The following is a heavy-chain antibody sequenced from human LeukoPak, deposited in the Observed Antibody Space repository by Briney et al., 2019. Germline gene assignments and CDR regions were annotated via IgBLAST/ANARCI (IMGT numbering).Heavy chain of an antibody. CDR3: AQPSTPGKLDD. D-gene: IGHD4-23*01. V-gene: IGHV2-5*02. CDR1: GKGVR. J-gene: IGHJ4*01. CDR2: IYWDDDR. Sequence: SGPTQVKLTHPLTLTYTLSGKGVRVGWIRQPPGKALEWLALIYWDDDRRYSPSLKTRLTITKDTSKTQEVRTMTDMDPVDTATDSSAQPSTPGKLDDWGKGTLVIVSS.